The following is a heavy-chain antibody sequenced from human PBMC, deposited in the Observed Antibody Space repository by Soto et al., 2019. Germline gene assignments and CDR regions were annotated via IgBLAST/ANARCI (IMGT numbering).Heavy chain of an antibody. Sequence: SVKVSCKASRGTFSSYTISWVRQAPGQGLEWMGRIIPILGIANYAQKFQGRVTITADKSTSTAYMELSSLRSEDTAVYYCARGRNGGDAFDIWGQGTMVTVSS. CDR1: RGTFSSYT. V-gene: IGHV1-69*02. CDR3: ARGRNGGDAFDI. D-gene: IGHD1-1*01. J-gene: IGHJ3*02. CDR2: IIPILGIA.